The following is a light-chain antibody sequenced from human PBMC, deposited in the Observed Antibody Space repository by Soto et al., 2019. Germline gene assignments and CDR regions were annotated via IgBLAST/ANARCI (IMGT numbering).Light chain of an antibody. Sequence: EIVLTQSPGTLSLSPGERATLSCRASLSVTSNFLAWYQQKPGQAPRLLLYDASNRATGIPDRFSGSGSGTDFSLTISRLEPEDFAVYYCQQYGSSVWTFGQGTKVEI. CDR2: DAS. J-gene: IGKJ1*01. V-gene: IGKV3-20*01. CDR3: QQYGSSVWT. CDR1: LSVTSNF.